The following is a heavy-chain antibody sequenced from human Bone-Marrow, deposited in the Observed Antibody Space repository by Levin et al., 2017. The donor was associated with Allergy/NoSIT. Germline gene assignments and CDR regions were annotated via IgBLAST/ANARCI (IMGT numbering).Heavy chain of an antibody. CDR1: GFTFSSSE. Sequence: GGSLRLSCVVSGFTFSSSEMNWVRQAPGKGLEWVSYISSAAINIYYADSVKGRFTISRDNAKNSLFLQMNNVRVEDTAVYYCARDLGVAPTGPSFIDSWGQGTRVTVSS. D-gene: IGHD2-8*02. J-gene: IGHJ4*02. V-gene: IGHV3-48*03. CDR2: ISSAAINI. CDR3: ARDLGVAPTGPSFIDS.